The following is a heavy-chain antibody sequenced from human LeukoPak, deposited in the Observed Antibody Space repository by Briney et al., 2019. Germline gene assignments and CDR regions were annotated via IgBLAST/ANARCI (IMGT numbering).Heavy chain of an antibody. CDR1: GFTFSSYA. D-gene: IGHD3-10*01. CDR2: ISGSGGST. V-gene: IGHV3-23*01. CDR3: ANVGGFRYYGLD. Sequence: GGSLRLSCAASGFTFSSYAMSWVRQAPGKGLEWVSAISGSGGSTYYADSVKGRFTISRDNSKNTLYLQMNSLRAEDTAVYYCANVGGFRYYGLDWGQGTLVTVSS. J-gene: IGHJ4*02.